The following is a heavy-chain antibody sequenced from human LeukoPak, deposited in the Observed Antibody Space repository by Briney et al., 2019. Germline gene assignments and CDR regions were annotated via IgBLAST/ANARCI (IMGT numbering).Heavy chain of an antibody. D-gene: IGHD3-3*01. CDR3: ARPAEIGVGVDY. J-gene: IGHJ4*02. CDR2: IYYSGST. CDR1: SGSISSSSYY. V-gene: IGHV4-39*01. Sequence: SETLSLTCTVSSGSISSSSYYWGWIRQPPGKGLEWIGSIYYSGSTYYNPSVKSRVTIPVDTSKNQFSLKLSSVTAADTAVYYCARPAEIGVGVDYWGQGTLVTVSS.